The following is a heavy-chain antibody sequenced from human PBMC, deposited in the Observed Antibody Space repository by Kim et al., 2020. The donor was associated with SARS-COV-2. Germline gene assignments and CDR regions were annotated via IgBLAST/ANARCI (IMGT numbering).Heavy chain of an antibody. V-gene: IGHV4-59*08. CDR2: VYHTGYT. J-gene: IGHJ6*03. Sequence: SETLSLTCSVSGASIRAFYWTWIRQSPGKGLESLGYVYHTGYTNYNPSLKSRVTMAVDTSENHFSLTLTSVTAADTATYYCARRLQPHYYSYLDVWGKGT. D-gene: IGHD4-4*01. CDR1: GASIRAFY. CDR3: ARRLQPHYYSYLDV.